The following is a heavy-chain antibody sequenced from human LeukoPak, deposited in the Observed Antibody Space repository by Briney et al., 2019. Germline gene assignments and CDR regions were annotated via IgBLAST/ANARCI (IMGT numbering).Heavy chain of an antibody. V-gene: IGHV4-59*01. D-gene: IGHD4-17*01. J-gene: IGHJ4*02. CDR2: IYYNGST. CDR1: GRSIGTYY. CDR3: ATDYGDQS. Sequence: PSETLSLTCTVSGRSIGTYYWNWIRQPPGKGLEWIGYIYYNGSTNYNPSLKSRVTISVDTSKNQFSLKLSSVTAADTAVYYCATDYGDQSWGQGTLVTVSS.